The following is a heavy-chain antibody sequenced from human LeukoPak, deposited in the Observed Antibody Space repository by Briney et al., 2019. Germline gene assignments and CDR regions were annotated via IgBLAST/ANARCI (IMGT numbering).Heavy chain of an antibody. CDR1: GFSVSNYY. CDR2: IYSGGNT. J-gene: IGHJ4*02. Sequence: GGSLRLSCAASGFSVSNYYMSWVRQALGKGLEWVSVIYSGGNTYYTDSVKGRFTISRDNPKNTVFLQMGSLRGEDTAVYYCARCYYDGSGFYYYFDYWGQGTLVTVSS. CDR3: ARCYYDGSGFYYYFDY. V-gene: IGHV3-53*01. D-gene: IGHD3-22*01.